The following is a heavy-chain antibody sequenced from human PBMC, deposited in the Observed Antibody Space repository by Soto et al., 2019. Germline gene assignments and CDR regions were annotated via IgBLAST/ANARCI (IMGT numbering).Heavy chain of an antibody. D-gene: IGHD3-22*01. V-gene: IGHV3-23*01. Sequence: EVQLLESGGGMVEPRGSLKLSCAASGFSFGTYVINWVRQAPGKGVEWVSDISGSGGRVYSADSVKGRFTISRDNSRNTLYLQMNSVRAEDTAIYYCAMTRLYDTGTNDYHRDALDIWGQGTQVTVSS. CDR2: ISGSGGRV. CDR1: GFSFGTYV. J-gene: IGHJ3*02. CDR3: AMTRLYDTGTNDYHRDALDI.